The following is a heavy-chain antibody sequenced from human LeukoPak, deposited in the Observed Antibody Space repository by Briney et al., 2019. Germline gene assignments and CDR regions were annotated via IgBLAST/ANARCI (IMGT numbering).Heavy chain of an antibody. CDR2: ISSNGGST. Sequence: PGGSLRLSCSASGFTFSSYAMHWVRQAPGKGLEYVSAISSNGGSTYYADSVKGRFTISGDNSKNTLYLQMSSLRAEDTAVYYCVKDRAVAGKGAKYFQHWGQGTLVTVSS. D-gene: IGHD6-19*01. V-gene: IGHV3-64D*06. CDR1: GFTFSSYA. J-gene: IGHJ1*01. CDR3: VKDRAVAGKGAKYFQH.